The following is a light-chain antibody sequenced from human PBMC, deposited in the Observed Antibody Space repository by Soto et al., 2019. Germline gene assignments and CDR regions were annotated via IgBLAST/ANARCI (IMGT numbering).Light chain of an antibody. V-gene: IGKV1-6*01. CDR1: QGIRNE. CDR3: LQDNSYPRT. Sequence: AIPMTQSPFSLSASVGDRVTITCRASQGIRNELGWYQQKPGKAPKLLIYAASTLQSGVPSRFSGSGSGTDFTLSISSLQPEDFATYYCLQDNSYPRTFGPGTKVEIK. CDR2: AAS. J-gene: IGKJ1*01.